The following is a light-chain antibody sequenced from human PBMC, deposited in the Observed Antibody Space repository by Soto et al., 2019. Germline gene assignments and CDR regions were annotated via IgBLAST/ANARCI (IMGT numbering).Light chain of an antibody. Sequence: IEMTQSPATLSVSPGERATLSCRASQSVRSNLAWYQRRPGQAPRLLIYGASTRATGIPARFSGSGSGTDFTLTISSLQSEDFAVYYCQQYSDWPPWTFGQGTKVEI. CDR1: QSVRSN. CDR3: QQYSDWPPWT. V-gene: IGKV3-15*01. J-gene: IGKJ1*01. CDR2: GAS.